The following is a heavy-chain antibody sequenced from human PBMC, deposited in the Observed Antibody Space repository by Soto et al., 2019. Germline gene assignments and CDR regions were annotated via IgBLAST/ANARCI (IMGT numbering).Heavy chain of an antibody. D-gene: IGHD3-3*01. CDR1: GFTFSSYW. J-gene: IGHJ6*03. CDR2: INSDGSST. V-gene: IGHV3-74*01. Sequence: PGGSLRLSCAASGFTFSSYWMHWVRQAPGKGLVWVSRINSDGSSTSYADSVKGRFTISRDNAKNTLYLQMNSLRAEDTAVYYSARAPTLITIFGVARDYYMDVWGKGTTVTVSS. CDR3: ARAPTLITIFGVARDYYMDV.